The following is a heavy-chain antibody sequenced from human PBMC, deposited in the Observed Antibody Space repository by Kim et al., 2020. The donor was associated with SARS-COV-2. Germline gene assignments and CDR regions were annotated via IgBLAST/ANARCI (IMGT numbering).Heavy chain of an antibody. CDR1: GFIFRGYW. CDR2: IKQDGSEK. CDR3: ARYPSQNDHGSSGFDFDY. J-gene: IGHJ4*02. D-gene: IGHD3-22*01. Sequence: GGSLRLSCAASGFIFRGYWLSWIRQAPGKGLEWVANIKQDGSEKNYVDSVKGRFTISRDNAKNSLYLQMNSLRAEDTAVYYCARYPSQNDHGSSGFDFDYWGQGTLVTVSS. V-gene: IGHV3-7*03.